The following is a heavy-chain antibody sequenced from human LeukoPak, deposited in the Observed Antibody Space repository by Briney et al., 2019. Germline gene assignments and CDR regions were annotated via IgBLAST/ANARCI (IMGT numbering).Heavy chain of an antibody. CDR2: INPSGGST. J-gene: IGHJ2*01. V-gene: IGHV1-46*01. CDR3: ARDPRYCSGGSCYPFWYFDL. CDR1: GYTFTSYY. Sequence: GASVKVSCKASGYTFTSYYMRWVRQAPGQGLEWMGIINPSGGSTSYAQKFQGRVTMTRDTSTSTVYMELSSLRSEDTAVYYCARDPRYCSGGSCYPFWYFDLWGRGTLVTVSS. D-gene: IGHD2-15*01.